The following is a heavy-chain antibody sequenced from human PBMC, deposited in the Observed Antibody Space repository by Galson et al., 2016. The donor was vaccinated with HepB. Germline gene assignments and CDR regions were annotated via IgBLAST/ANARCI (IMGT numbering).Heavy chain of an antibody. D-gene: IGHD3-9*01. Sequence: TLSLTCTVSGGSISSGGYYWSWIRQHPGKGLEWIGYIYYSGSTYYNPSLKSRVTISVDTSKNQFSLKLSSVTAADTAVYYCARSRNYDILTGYYTDFDYWGQGTLVTVSS. J-gene: IGHJ4*02. V-gene: IGHV4-31*03. CDR3: ARSRNYDILTGYYTDFDY. CDR2: IYYSGST. CDR1: GGSISSGGYY.